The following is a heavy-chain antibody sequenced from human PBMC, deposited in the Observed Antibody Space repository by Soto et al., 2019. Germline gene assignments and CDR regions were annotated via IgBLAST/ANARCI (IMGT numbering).Heavy chain of an antibody. CDR1: GFAFSSYV. D-gene: IGHD3-10*01. CDR3: ARDLSSMVRGVIRYYFDY. V-gene: IGHV3-13*01. J-gene: IGHJ4*02. Sequence: GGSLRLSCAASGFAFSSYVLHWVRRAPGKGPEWVSAIGTGGDTDYADSVMGRFPISINNAKKSLYLQMNSLIAGDMAVYYCARDLSSMVRGVIRYYFDYWGQGTLVTVSS. CDR2: IGTGGDT.